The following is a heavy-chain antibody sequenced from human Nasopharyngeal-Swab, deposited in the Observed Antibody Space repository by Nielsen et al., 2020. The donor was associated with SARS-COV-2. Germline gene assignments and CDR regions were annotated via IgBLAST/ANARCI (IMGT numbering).Heavy chain of an antibody. Sequence: ASVKVSCKASGYTFTSYGISWVRQAPGQGLEWMGWISAYNGNTNYAQKLQGRVTVTTDTSTSTAYMELRSLRSDDTAVYYCARDAEWLRFLAGGYMDVWGKGTTVTVSS. CDR1: GYTFTSYG. V-gene: IGHV1-18*04. CDR3: ARDAEWLRFLAGGYMDV. CDR2: ISAYNGNT. D-gene: IGHD5-12*01. J-gene: IGHJ6*03.